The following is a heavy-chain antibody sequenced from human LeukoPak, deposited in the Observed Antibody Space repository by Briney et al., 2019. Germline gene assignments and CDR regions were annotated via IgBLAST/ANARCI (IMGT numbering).Heavy chain of an antibody. Sequence: PSETLSLPGTVPGGSIRSYYWSWCAKPAGKGLEGMGRLYTSGRTNYNPSLTSRVTISVDTSQNQFSLKLTSVTAADTAVYNRANIPDTARLLDAYYFDYWGQGTLVTVSS. CDR2: LYTSGRT. J-gene: IGHJ4*02. V-gene: IGHV4-4*07. D-gene: IGHD5-18*01. CDR1: GGSIRSYY. CDR3: ANIPDTARLLDAYYFDY.